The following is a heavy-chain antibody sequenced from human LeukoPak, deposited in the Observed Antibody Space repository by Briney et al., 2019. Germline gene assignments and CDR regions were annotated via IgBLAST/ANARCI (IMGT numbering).Heavy chain of an antibody. D-gene: IGHD3-10*01. CDR1: GGSISSSYY. CDR2: IYYGGST. J-gene: IGHJ4*02. Sequence: SETLSLTCTVSGGSISSSYYWGWIRQPPGKGLDWIGSIYYGGSTYYNPSLRSRVTTSVDTSKNQFSLKLTSVTAADTAVSYCARHGNHYYGSGGFDYWGQGTLVTVSS. V-gene: IGHV4-39*01. CDR3: ARHGNHYYGSGGFDY.